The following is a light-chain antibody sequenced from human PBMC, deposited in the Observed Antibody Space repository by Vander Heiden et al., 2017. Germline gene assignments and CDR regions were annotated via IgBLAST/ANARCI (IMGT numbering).Light chain of an antibody. CDR1: QSVSSY. J-gene: IGKJ4*01. V-gene: IGKV3-11*01. CDR2: DAS. Sequence: ELVLTQSPATLSLSPGERATLSCRASQSVSSYLAWYQQKPGQAPRLLIYDASNRATGSPARFSGSGSGTDFTLTISSLEPEDFAVYYCQQRSNWPYLTFGGGTKVEIK. CDR3: QQRSNWPYLT.